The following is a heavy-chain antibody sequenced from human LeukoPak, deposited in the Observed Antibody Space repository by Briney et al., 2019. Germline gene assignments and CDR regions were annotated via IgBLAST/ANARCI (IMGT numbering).Heavy chain of an antibody. Sequence: GGSLRLSCAASGFTFSSYGMHWVRQAPGKGLEWVAVISYDGSNKYYADSVKGRFTISRDNSKNTLYLQMNSLRAEDTAVYYCARDGPEFFVPAAIAEYFQHWGQGTLVTVSS. CDR1: GFTFSSYG. J-gene: IGHJ1*01. CDR3: ARDGPEFFVPAAIAEYFQH. D-gene: IGHD2-2*01. CDR2: ISYDGSNK. V-gene: IGHV3-30*03.